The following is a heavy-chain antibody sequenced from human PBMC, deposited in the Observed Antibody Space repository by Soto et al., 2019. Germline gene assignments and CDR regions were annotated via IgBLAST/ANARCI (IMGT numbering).Heavy chain of an antibody. Sequence: GGSLRLSCAASGFTFRNYAMSWVRQTPEKGQEWVSAINGGGISTYYADSVKGRFTISIDQSKNTIYLQMDRLRFVDTALYYCTKGRYLEWFLSAGGEESWGRGT. CDR1: GFTFRNYA. D-gene: IGHD3-3*01. J-gene: IGHJ5*02. CDR2: INGGGIST. CDR3: TKGRYLEWFLSAGGEES. V-gene: IGHV3-23*01.